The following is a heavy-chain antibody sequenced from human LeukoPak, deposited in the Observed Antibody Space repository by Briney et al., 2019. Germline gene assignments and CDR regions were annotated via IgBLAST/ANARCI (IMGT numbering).Heavy chain of an antibody. CDR3: AKDQVNSGYPTNFDY. J-gene: IGHJ4*02. Sequence: GGSLRLSCAASGFTFSSNAVTWVRQVPGKGLEWVSTIHGHGGSTYYADSVKGRFTISRDNSKNTMYLQMNSLRADDTAVYYCAKDQVNSGYPTNFDYWGQGTLVTVSS. V-gene: IGHV3-23*01. D-gene: IGHD5-12*01. CDR1: GFTFSSNA. CDR2: IHGHGGST.